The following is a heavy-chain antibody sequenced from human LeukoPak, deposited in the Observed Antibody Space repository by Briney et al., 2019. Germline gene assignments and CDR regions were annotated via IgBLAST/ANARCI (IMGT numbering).Heavy chain of an antibody. V-gene: IGHV4-39*01. CDR1: GGSISSSSYY. J-gene: IGHJ4*02. D-gene: IGHD1-26*01. Sequence: SGTLSLTCTVSGGSISSSSYYWAWIRQPPGKGLEWIGFIYYSGSTYYNLSLKSRVTISVDTSKSQFSLKLSSVTAADTAVYYCARRNSGSSYGYFDFWGQGTLVTVSS. CDR2: IYYSGST. CDR3: ARRNSGSSYGYFDF.